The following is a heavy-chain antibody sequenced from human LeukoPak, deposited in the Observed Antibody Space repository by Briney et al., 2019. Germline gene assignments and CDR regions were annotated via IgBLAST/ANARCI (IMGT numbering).Heavy chain of an antibody. CDR3: ARDRIPAWGVQLWLLPENWFDP. V-gene: IGHV3-33*01. CDR1: GFTFSSYG. D-gene: IGHD5-18*01. Sequence: PGRSLRLSCAASGFTFSSYGMHGVRQAPGKGLEWVAVIWYDGSNKYYADSVKGRFTISRDNSKNTLYLQMNSLRAEDTAVYYCARDRIPAWGVQLWLLPENWFDPWGQGTLVTVSS. CDR2: IWYDGSNK. J-gene: IGHJ5*02.